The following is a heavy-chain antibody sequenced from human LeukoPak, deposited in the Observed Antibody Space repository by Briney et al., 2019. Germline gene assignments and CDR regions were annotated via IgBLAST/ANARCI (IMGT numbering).Heavy chain of an antibody. D-gene: IGHD2-2*01. CDR3: AKSGDQLVEGFDY. Sequence: QPGGSLRLSCAASGFTLSSYAMSWVRQGPGKGLEWVSTISASGGSTYYADSVKGRFTISRDNSKSTLFLQMNSLRAEDTAGYYCAKSGDQLVEGFDYWGQGTLVTVSS. CDR2: ISASGGST. CDR1: GFTLSSYA. J-gene: IGHJ4*02. V-gene: IGHV3-23*01.